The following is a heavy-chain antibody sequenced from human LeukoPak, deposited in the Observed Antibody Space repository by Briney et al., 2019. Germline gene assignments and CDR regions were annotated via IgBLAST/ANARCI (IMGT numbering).Heavy chain of an antibody. CDR2: ISAYNGNT. D-gene: IGHD4-23*01. CDR1: GYTFTSYG. J-gene: IGHJ3*02. CDR3: ARPTTVVTIEHAFDI. Sequence: ASVKVSCKASGYTFTSYGISWVRQAPGQGLEWMGWISAYNGNTNYAQKLQGRVTMTTDTSTSTAYMELRSLRSDDTAVYYCARPTTVVTIEHAFDIWGQGTMVTVSS. V-gene: IGHV1-18*01.